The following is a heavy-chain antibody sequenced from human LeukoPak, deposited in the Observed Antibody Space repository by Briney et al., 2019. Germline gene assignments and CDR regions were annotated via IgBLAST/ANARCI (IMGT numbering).Heavy chain of an antibody. CDR3: ARGMDDDFWSGYRVTYYFDY. J-gene: IGHJ4*02. CDR1: GGSISSYH. Sequence: SETLSLTCTVSGGSISSYHWSWLRQPPGKALEGLGYIYYSGSTNYNPSLKSRVTISVDTSKNQFSLKLSSVTAADTAVYYCARGMDDDFWSGYRVTYYFDYWGQGTLVTVSS. D-gene: IGHD3-3*01. CDR2: IYYSGST. V-gene: IGHV4-59*01.